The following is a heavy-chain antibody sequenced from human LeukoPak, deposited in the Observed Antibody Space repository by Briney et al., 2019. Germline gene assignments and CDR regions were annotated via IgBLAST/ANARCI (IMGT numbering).Heavy chain of an antibody. CDR2: IKQDGSDK. CDR3: ARVDPRVRYIVYFFDY. CDR1: GFTFSSYW. V-gene: IGHV3-7*01. D-gene: IGHD3-9*01. Sequence: GGSLRLSCAASGFTFSSYWMSWVRQAPGKGLEWVANIKQDGSDKYYVDSVKGRFTISRDNAKNSLYLQLNSLRVEDTAVYYCARVDPRVRYIVYFFDYWGQGTLVTVSS. J-gene: IGHJ4*02.